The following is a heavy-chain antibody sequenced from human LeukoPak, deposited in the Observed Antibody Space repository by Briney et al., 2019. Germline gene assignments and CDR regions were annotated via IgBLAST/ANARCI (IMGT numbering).Heavy chain of an antibody. CDR1: GFTFSNYW. CDR3: ARDKKSGETSEIDY. D-gene: IGHD1-26*01. Sequence: GGSLRLSCAASGFTFSNYWVHWVRQAPGKGLVWVSRINRDGSTTKYADSVKGRFTVSRDNAKNTLNLQMNSLRAEDTAVYYCARDKKSGETSEIDYWGQGTLVTVSS. J-gene: IGHJ4*02. V-gene: IGHV3-74*03. CDR2: INRDGSTT.